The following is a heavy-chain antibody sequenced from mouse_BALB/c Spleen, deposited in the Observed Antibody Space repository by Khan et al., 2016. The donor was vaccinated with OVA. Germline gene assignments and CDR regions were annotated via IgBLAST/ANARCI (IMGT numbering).Heavy chain of an antibody. J-gene: IGHJ4*01. V-gene: IGHV1-4*01. Sequence: QVRLQQSGAELARPAASVKMSCTASGYTFTSYKTHLGKQRPAQALDWFVYNIPSTVYTNYNQKFKDQATFTADKSSSTAYMQLNSLTSEDSAVHYCERDFQYYGSREAVDNWGQGTSVPVSS. CDR2: NIPSTVYT. D-gene: IGHD1-1*01. CDR3: ERDFQYYGSREAVDN. CDR1: GYTFTSYK.